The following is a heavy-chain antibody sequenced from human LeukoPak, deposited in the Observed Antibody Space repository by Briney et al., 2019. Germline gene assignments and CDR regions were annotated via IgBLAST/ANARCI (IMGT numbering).Heavy chain of an antibody. J-gene: IGHJ4*02. CDR1: GGSISSGDYY. D-gene: IGHD4-4*01. CDR2: IYYSGST. CDR3: ARWVDDYSLHFDY. Sequence: SETLPLTCTVSGGSISSGDYYWSWIRQPPGKGLEWIGYIYYSGSTYYNPSLKSRVTISVDTSKNQFSLKLSSVTAADTAVYYCARWVDDYSLHFDYWGQGTLVTVSS. V-gene: IGHV4-30-4*01.